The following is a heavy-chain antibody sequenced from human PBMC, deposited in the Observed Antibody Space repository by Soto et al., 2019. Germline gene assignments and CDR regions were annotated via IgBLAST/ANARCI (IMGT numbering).Heavy chain of an antibody. D-gene: IGHD2-15*01. V-gene: IGHV3-23*01. CDR1: GFTFSSYA. Sequence: EVQLLESGGGLVQPGGSLRLSCAASGFTFSSYAMTWVRQAPGKGLEWVSTISGSGATTHYAVSVKGRFTISRDNSKNTLCLQMNSLRAEATAVYYCAKDWVYCSGGSCPRPFDYWGQGTLVTVSS. J-gene: IGHJ4*02. CDR2: ISGSGATT. CDR3: AKDWVYCSGGSCPRPFDY.